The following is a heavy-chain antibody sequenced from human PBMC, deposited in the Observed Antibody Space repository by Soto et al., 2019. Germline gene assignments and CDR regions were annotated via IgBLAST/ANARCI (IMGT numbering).Heavy chain of an antibody. CDR3: ARGAAAAGTVNYYYYYGMDV. CDR2: ISAYNGNT. D-gene: IGHD6-13*01. CDR1: GYTFTSYG. J-gene: IGHJ6*02. V-gene: IGHV1-18*04. Sequence: QVQLVQSGAEVKKPGASVKVSCKASGYTFTSYGISWVRQAPGQGLEWVGWISAYNGNTNYAQKLQGRVTMTTDTATSTAYMELRSLRSDDTAVYSCARGAAAAGTVNYYYYYGMDVWGQGTTVTVSS.